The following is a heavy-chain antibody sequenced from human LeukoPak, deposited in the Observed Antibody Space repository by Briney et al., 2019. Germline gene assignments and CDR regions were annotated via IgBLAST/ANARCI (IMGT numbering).Heavy chain of an antibody. V-gene: IGHV1-24*01. D-gene: IGHD3-10*01. CDR2: FDPEDGET. Sequence: GASVKVSCRVSGYTLTELSMHWVRQAPGKGLEWMGVFDPEDGETVYAQKFQGRVTMTEDTSTDTAYMELSSLRSEDTAVYYCATTKALGVSGVDYWGQGTLVTVSS. CDR1: GYTLTELS. CDR3: ATTKALGVSGVDY. J-gene: IGHJ4*02.